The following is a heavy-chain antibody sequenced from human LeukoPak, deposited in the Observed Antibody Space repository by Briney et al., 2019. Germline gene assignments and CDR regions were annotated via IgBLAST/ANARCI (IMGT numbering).Heavy chain of an antibody. V-gene: IGHV3-21*01. J-gene: IGHJ3*02. D-gene: IGHD2-2*01. Sequence: PGGSLRLFCAASGFTFSSYSMNWVRQAPGKGLEWVSSISSSSSYIYYADSVKGRFTISRDNAKNSLYLQMNSLRAEDTAVYYCARGIVVVPAATDDAFDIWGQGTMVTVSS. CDR3: ARGIVVVPAATDDAFDI. CDR2: ISSSSSYI. CDR1: GFTFSSYS.